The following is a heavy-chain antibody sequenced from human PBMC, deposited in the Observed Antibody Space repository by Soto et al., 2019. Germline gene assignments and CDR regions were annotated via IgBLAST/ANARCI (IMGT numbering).Heavy chain of an antibody. D-gene: IGHD6-13*01. V-gene: IGHV4-59*12. CDR3: ARKRSSSWYYYYYGMDV. CDR2: IYYSGST. CDR1: GGSISSYY. Sequence: SETLSLTCTVSGGSISSYYWSWIRQPPGKGLEWIGYIYYSGSTNYNPSLKSRVTISVDTSKNQFSLKLSSVTAADTAVYYCARKRSSSWYYYYYGMDVWGQGTTVTVSS. J-gene: IGHJ6*02.